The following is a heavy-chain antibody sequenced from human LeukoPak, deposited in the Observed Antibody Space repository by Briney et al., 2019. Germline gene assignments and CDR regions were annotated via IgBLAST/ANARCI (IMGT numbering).Heavy chain of an antibody. CDR1: GFTFSSYS. Sequence: GGSLRLSCAASGFTFSSYSMNWVRQAPGKGLEWVSSISSSSYIYYADSVKGRFTISRDNAKNSLYLQMNSLRAEDTAVYYCARSGYPFYGMDVWGQGTTVTVSS. J-gene: IGHJ6*02. V-gene: IGHV3-21*01. D-gene: IGHD6-25*01. CDR3: ARSGYPFYGMDV. CDR2: ISSSSYI.